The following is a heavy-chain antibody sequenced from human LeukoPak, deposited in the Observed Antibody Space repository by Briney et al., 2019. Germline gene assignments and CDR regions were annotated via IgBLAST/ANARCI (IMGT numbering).Heavy chain of an antibody. D-gene: IGHD1-14*01. Sequence: GGSLRLSCAAAGFTFSNYAMSWFRQVPGKGLECVSGIGGSGGSLYYADSVKGRFTISRDNSKNTLYLQMNSLRAEDTAIYYCVIAEPSLDYWGQGTLVTVSS. J-gene: IGHJ4*02. CDR2: IGGSGGSL. CDR3: VIAEPSLDY. V-gene: IGHV3-23*01. CDR1: GFTFSNYA.